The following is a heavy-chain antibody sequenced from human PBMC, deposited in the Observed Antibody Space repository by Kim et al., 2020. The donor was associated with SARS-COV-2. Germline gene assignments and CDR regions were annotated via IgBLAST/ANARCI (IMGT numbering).Heavy chain of an antibody. D-gene: IGHD6-13*01. CDR2: INHSGST. CDR1: GGSFSGYY. V-gene: IGHV4-34*01. Sequence: SETLSLTCAVYGGSFSGYYWSWIRQPPGKGLEWIGEINHSGSTNYNPSLKSRVTISVDTSKNQFSLKLSSVTAADTAVYYCARWFKGVAAAASTYYFDYWGQGTLVTVSS. CDR3: ARWFKGVAAAASTYYFDY. J-gene: IGHJ4*02.